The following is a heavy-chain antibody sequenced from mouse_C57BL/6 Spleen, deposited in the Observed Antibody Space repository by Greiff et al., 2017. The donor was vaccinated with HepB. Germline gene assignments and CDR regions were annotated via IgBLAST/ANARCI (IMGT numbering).Heavy chain of an antibody. D-gene: IGHD1-1*01. Sequence: QVQLQQSGAELVRPGTSVKVSCKASGYAFTNYLIEWVKQRPGQGLEWIGVINPGSGGTNYNEKFKGKATLTADKSSSTAYMQLSSLTSEDSAVYFCARSLITTVVADFDYWGQGTTLTVSS. CDR1: GYAFTNYL. V-gene: IGHV1-54*01. CDR3: ARSLITTVVADFDY. CDR2: INPGSGGT. J-gene: IGHJ2*01.